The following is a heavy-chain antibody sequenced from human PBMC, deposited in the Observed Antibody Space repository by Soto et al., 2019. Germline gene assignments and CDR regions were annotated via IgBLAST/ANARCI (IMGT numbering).Heavy chain of an antibody. V-gene: IGHV1-2*02. CDR1: GYTFTGYY. J-gene: IGHJ6*02. Sequence: ASVKVSCKASGYTFTGYYMHWVRQAPGQGLEWMGWINPNSGGTNYAQKFQGRVTMTRDTSISTAYMELSRLRSDDTAVYYCATPLYCSSTSCYTDYYYYGMDVWGQGTTVTVSS. CDR3: ATPLYCSSTSCYTDYYYYGMDV. D-gene: IGHD2-2*02. CDR2: INPNSGGT.